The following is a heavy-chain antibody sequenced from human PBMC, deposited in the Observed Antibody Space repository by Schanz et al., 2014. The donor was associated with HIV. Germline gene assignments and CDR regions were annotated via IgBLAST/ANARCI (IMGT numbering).Heavy chain of an antibody. J-gene: IGHJ6*02. CDR1: GFTFDDYG. V-gene: IGHV3-9*01. Sequence: EVQLVESGGGLVQPGRSLRLSCAASGFTFDDYGMHWVRQAPGKGLEWVSGISWSGGSIAYADSVKGRFTISRDNSKKTLYLQMNSLRAEDTAVYYCARGEAITYYYHYYGMDVWGQGTTVTVSS. CDR2: ISWSGGSI. D-gene: IGHD1-20*01. CDR3: ARGEAITYYYHYYGMDV.